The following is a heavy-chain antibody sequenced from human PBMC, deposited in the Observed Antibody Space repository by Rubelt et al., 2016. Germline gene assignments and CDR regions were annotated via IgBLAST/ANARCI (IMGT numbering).Heavy chain of an antibody. D-gene: IGHD1-26*01. J-gene: IGHJ4*02. CDR1: GFAFNDYA. V-gene: IGHV3-23*04. CDR3: ARGTGNYGSYYFEY. Sequence: QLVESGGGLVQPGRSLRLSCTASGFAFNDYAMPWVRQAPGKGLEWGSAISGSGGSTYYADSVQGRFTISRDNSKNTLYLQMNSLRAADTAVFYCARGTGNYGSYYFEYWGQGTLVTVSS. CDR2: ISGSGGST.